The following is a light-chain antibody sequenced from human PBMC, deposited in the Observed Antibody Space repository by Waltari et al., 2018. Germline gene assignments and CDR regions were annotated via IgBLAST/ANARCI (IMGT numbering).Light chain of an antibody. CDR2: KDS. V-gene: IGLV3-25*03. CDR1: ALPRQY. Sequence: YELTQPSSVSVSPGQTARITCSGHALPRQYVYWYQQQPGQAPSLVMFKDSERPSGVPNRFSGSSSGTTATLTISGAQAEDEADYYYQSADSSGTFQGVFGGGTKLTVL. CDR3: QSADSSGTFQGV. J-gene: IGLJ3*02.